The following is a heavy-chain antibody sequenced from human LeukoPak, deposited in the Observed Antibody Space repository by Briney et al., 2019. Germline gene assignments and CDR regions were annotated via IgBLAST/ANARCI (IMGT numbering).Heavy chain of an antibody. V-gene: IGHV4-4*07. Sequence: PSETLSLTCTVSGGSINSYYWGWVRQPAGKGLEWIGRIYTTGTTNYSPSLKSRLTMSLDTSKNQFSLKLTSVTAADTAVYYCARHSYYYDYWGQGTLVTVSS. D-gene: IGHD1-1*01. CDR1: GGSINSYY. CDR3: ARHSYYYDY. J-gene: IGHJ4*02. CDR2: IYTTGTT.